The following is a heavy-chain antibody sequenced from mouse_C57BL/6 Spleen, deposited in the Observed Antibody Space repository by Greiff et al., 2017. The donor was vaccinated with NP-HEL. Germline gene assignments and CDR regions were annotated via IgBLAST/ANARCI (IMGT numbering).Heavy chain of an antibody. D-gene: IGHD2-10*01. J-gene: IGHJ1*03. CDR3: TRGGTLLPYFDV. CDR1: GYTFTDYE. Sequence: QVQLKESGAELVRPGASVTLSCKASGYTFTDYEMHWVKQTPVHGLEWIGAIDPETGGTAYNQKFKGKAILTADKSSSTAYMELRSLTSEDSAVYYCTRGGTLLPYFDVWGTGTTVTVSS. CDR2: IDPETGGT. V-gene: IGHV1-15*01.